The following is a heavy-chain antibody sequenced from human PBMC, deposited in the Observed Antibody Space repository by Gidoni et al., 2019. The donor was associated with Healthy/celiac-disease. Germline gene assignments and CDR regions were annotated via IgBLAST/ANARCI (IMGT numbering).Heavy chain of an antibody. V-gene: IGHV3-48*02. CDR2: ISSSSSTI. CDR3: ARVVDGSALD. J-gene: IGHJ4*02. CDR1: VFTFSSYS. D-gene: IGHD1-26*01. Sequence: EVQLVESGGGLVQPGWSLRLSCAASVFTFSSYSMNWVRQAPGKGLEWVSYISSSSSTIYYADSVKGRFTISRDNAKNSLYLQMNSLRDEDTAVYYCARVVDGSALDWGQGTLVTVSS.